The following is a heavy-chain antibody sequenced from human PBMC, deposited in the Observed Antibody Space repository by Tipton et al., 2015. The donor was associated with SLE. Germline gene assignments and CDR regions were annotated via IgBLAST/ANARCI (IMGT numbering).Heavy chain of an antibody. J-gene: IGHJ4*02. CDR2: IYYSGST. CDR1: GGSISSSRYY. V-gene: IGHV4-39*07. D-gene: IGHD7-27*01. Sequence: LRLSCTVSGGSISSSRYYWGWTPQPPGKGLEWIGNIYYSGSTYYNRSLKSPVTISVDTSKNQFSLKLSSVTAADTAVYYCARAPTWADFDYWGQGTLVTVSS. CDR3: ARAPTWADFDY.